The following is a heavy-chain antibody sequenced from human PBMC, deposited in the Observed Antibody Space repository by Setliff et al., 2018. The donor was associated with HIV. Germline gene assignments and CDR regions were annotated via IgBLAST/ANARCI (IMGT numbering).Heavy chain of an antibody. D-gene: IGHD2-2*02. CDR2: MNQDGSER. V-gene: IGHV3-7*01. CDR1: GFTLSSSW. CDR3: TKGHYTTSG. J-gene: IGHJ4*02. Sequence: GGSLRLSCAVSGFTLSSSWMNWVRLAPGKELEWVANMNQDGSERNYVDSVKGRFTISRDNAKNSLYLQMNSLRVEDTAVYYCTKGHYTTSGWGQGTLVT.